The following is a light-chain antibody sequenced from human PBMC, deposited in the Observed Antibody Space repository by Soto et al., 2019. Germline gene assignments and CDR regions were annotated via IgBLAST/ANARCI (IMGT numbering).Light chain of an antibody. J-gene: IGKJ1*01. CDR1: QTISTW. Sequence: DIQMTQSPSTLSASVGDRVTITCRASQTISTWLAWYQQKAGRAPKLLIYKASSLESGVPSRFSGSGYGTEFTLTISSLQPDDFATYYCQQYNSYWTFGQGTKVDIK. V-gene: IGKV1-5*03. CDR2: KAS. CDR3: QQYNSYWT.